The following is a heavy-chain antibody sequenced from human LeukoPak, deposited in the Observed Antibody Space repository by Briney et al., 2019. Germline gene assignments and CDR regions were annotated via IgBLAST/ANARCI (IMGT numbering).Heavy chain of an antibody. J-gene: IGHJ4*02. CDR2: IYYSGST. V-gene: IGHV4-39*01. D-gene: IGHD3-3*01. CDR1: GGSISSGSYY. CDR3: ARFPARITIFGVVTHRYYYFDY. Sequence: SETLSLTCTVSGGSISSGSYYWSWIRQPPGKGLEWIGSIYYSGSTYYNPSLKSRVTISVDTSKNQFSLKLSSVTAADTAVYYCARFPARITIFGVVTHRYYYFDYWGQGTLVTVSS.